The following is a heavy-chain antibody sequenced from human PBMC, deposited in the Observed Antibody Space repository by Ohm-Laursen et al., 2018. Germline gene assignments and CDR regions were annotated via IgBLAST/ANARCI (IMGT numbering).Heavy chain of an antibody. D-gene: IGHD2-21*02. CDR1: GFTFSNYA. V-gene: IGHV3-23*01. Sequence: SLRLSCTASGFTFSNYAMSWVRQAPGKGLEWVSAISGSGGSTYYADSVKGRFTISRDNSKNTLYLQMNSLRAEDTAVYYCAKDVVVVTATAFDYWGQGTLVTVSS. CDR2: ISGSGGST. CDR3: AKDVVVVTATAFDY. J-gene: IGHJ4*02.